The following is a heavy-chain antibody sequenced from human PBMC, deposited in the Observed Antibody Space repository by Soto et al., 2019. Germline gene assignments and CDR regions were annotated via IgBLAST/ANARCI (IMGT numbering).Heavy chain of an antibody. D-gene: IGHD5-18*01. CDR1: GYTFTSYA. J-gene: IGHJ4*02. CDR3: ARDPGYSYGYN. CDR2: INAGNGNT. Sequence: QVQLVQSGAEVKKPGASVKVSCKASGYTFTSYAMHWVRQAPGQRLEWMGWINAGNGNTKYSQKFQGRVTITRDTSANTAYMELSSLRSEDTAVYCCARDPGYSYGYNWGQGTLVTVSS. V-gene: IGHV1-3*01.